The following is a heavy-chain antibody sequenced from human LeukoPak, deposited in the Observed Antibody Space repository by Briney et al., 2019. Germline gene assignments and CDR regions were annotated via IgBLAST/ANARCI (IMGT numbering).Heavy chain of an antibody. V-gene: IGHV1-2*02. CDR2: INPNSGGT. D-gene: IGHD2-2*01. Sequence: GASVKVSCKASGYTFTGYYMHWVRQAPGPGLEWMGWINPNSGGTNYAQKFQGRVTMTRDTSISTAYMELSRLRSDDAAVYYCAISGYCSSTSCPPDYWGQGTLVTVSS. CDR1: GYTFTGYY. J-gene: IGHJ4*02. CDR3: AISGYCSSTSCPPDY.